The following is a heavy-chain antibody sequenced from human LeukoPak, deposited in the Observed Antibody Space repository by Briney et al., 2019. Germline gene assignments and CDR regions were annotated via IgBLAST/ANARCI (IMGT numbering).Heavy chain of an antibody. D-gene: IGHD1-1*01. J-gene: IGHJ5*02. Sequence: SVKVSCKASGGTFSSYAISWVRQAPGQGLEWMGGIIPIFGTANYAQKFQGRVTITTDESTSTAYMELSSLRSEDTAVYYCARNDRMDGWFDPWGQGTLVTVSS. V-gene: IGHV1-69*05. CDR1: GGTFSSYA. CDR3: ARNDRMDGWFDP. CDR2: IIPIFGTA.